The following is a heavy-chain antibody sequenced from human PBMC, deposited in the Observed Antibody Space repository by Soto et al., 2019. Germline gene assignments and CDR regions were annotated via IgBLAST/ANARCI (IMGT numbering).Heavy chain of an antibody. D-gene: IGHD2-2*01. V-gene: IGHV4-39*01. J-gene: IGHJ6*02. Sequence: SETLSLTCTVSGGFISSSNYYWGWIRQPPGKGLEWIGSINYSGNTYYNPSLNSRVTIFVDTSKSQFSMKLSSVTAADTAVYFCVRLPGYCSGTSCYGYYVMDVWGQGTTVTVSS. CDR2: INYSGNT. CDR1: GGFISSSNYY. CDR3: VRLPGYCSGTSCYGYYVMDV.